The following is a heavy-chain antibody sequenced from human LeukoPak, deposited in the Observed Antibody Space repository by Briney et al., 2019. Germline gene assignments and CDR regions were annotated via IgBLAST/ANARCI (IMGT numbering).Heavy chain of an antibody. V-gene: IGHV1-18*01. CDR2: ISAYNGNT. CDR3: ARGSRYYDFWSGYYPFDY. Sequence: ASVKVSCKASGYTFTSYGISWVRQAPGQGLEWMGWISAYNGNTNYAQKLQGRVAMTTDTSTSTAYMELRSLRSDDTAVYYCARGSRYYDFWSGYYPFDYWGQGTLVTVSS. CDR1: GYTFTSYG. D-gene: IGHD3-3*01. J-gene: IGHJ4*02.